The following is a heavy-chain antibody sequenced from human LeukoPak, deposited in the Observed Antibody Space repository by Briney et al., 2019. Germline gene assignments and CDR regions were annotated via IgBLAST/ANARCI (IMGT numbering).Heavy chain of an antibody. V-gene: IGHV4-39*01. J-gene: IGHJ4*02. CDR1: GASVSGSNYY. Sequence: SETLSLTCAVSGASVSGSNYYWGWIRQPPGKGLEWIGNIYSSGSTYYNASPQSRVTISIDTSKNQFSLRLNSVTAADTAMYYCARSPDILTGENFDCWGQGTLVTVSS. D-gene: IGHD3-9*01. CDR2: IYSSGST. CDR3: ARSPDILTGENFDC.